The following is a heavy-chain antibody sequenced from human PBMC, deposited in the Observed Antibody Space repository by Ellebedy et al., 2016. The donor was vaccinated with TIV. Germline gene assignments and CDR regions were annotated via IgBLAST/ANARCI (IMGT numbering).Heavy chain of an antibody. CDR1: GFAVSSGA. V-gene: IGHV3-53*01. Sequence: PGGSLRLSCGASGFAVSSGAMGWVRQAPGKGLEYVPVIFTDDTAERTNSADSVKGRFSISRDSSKNTLFLQMNSLGAEDTAVYYCARAAQWLAFESWGQGTLVTVSS. CDR3: ARAAQWLAFES. D-gene: IGHD6-19*01. CDR2: IFTDDTAERT. J-gene: IGHJ4*02.